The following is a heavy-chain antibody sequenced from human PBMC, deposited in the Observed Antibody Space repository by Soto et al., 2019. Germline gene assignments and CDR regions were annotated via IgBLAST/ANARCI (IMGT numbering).Heavy chain of an antibody. CDR1: GFSFSSYA. CDR2: ISGSGSPT. CDR3: ARDMSGGTYNYYYGMDV. Sequence: EVQLLESGGGLGQPGGSLRLSCAASGFSFSSYAMTWVRQAPGRGLEWVSAISGSGSPTYYADSVKGRFTISRDNSKNTLYLQMNSLRADDTAVYYCARDMSGGTYNYYYGMDVWGQGTTLTVSS. V-gene: IGHV3-23*01. D-gene: IGHD1-26*01. J-gene: IGHJ6*02.